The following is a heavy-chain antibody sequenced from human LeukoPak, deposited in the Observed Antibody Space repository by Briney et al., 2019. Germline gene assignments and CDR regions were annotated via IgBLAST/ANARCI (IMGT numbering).Heavy chain of an antibody. CDR2: ISGSGGST. J-gene: IGHJ4*02. Sequence: PGGSLRLSCAASGFTFSSYGMSWVRQAPGKGLEWVSAISGSGGSTYYADSVKGRFTISRDNSKNTLYLQMNSLRAEDTAVYYCAKVRAYYYGSGSYFDYWGQGTLVTVSS. D-gene: IGHD3-10*01. CDR1: GFTFSSYG. CDR3: AKVRAYYYGSGSYFDY. V-gene: IGHV3-23*01.